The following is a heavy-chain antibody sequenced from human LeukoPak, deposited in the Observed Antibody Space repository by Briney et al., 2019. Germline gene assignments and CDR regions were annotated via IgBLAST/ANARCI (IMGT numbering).Heavy chain of an antibody. Sequence: PGGSLRLSCAASGFTFSSYWMHWVRQAPGKGLVWVSRINSDGSYTTYADSVKGRFTISRDNARNTLYLQMNNLRVEDMAVYYCARGQRGVQATDYWGQGTLVTVSS. J-gene: IGHJ4*02. CDR2: INSDGSYT. D-gene: IGHD1-1*01. V-gene: IGHV3-74*01. CDR3: ARGQRGVQATDY. CDR1: GFTFSSYW.